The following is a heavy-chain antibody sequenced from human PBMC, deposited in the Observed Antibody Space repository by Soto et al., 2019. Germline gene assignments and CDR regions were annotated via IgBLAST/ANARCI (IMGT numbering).Heavy chain of an antibody. J-gene: IGHJ6*02. V-gene: IGHV4-31*03. CDR2: IYYSGST. CDR1: GCSISSGGYY. CDR3: ASRSPYYYYGMDV. D-gene: IGHD2-15*01. Sequence: QVQLQESGPGLVKPSQTLSLTCTVSGCSISSGGYYWSWIRQHPGKGLEWIGYIYYSGSTYYNPSLKIRVTISVDTSKNQLSLKLSSVTAADTAVYYCASRSPYYYYGMDVWGQGTTVTVSS.